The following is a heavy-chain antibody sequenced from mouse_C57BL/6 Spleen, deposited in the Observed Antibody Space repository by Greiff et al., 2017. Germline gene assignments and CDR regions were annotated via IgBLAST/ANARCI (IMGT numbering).Heavy chain of an antibody. D-gene: IGHD1-1*01. Sequence: VQRVESGPGLVQPSQCLSITCTVSGFSLTSYGVHWVRQSPGKGLEWLGVIWSGGSTDYNAAFISRLIISKDNSKCHVFFKMNSLQADDTAIYYCARKGTVGGDWYFDVWGTGTTVTVSS. CDR2: IWSGGST. J-gene: IGHJ1*03. CDR3: ARKGTVGGDWYFDV. CDR1: GFSLTSYG. V-gene: IGHV2-2*01.